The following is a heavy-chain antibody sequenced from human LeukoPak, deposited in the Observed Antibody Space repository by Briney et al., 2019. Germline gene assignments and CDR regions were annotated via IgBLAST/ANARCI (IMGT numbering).Heavy chain of an antibody. CDR3: ASGTGYYSAPRY. V-gene: IGHV4-39*07. CDR1: GGSISTSNYY. D-gene: IGHD3-9*01. CDR2: IFYSGST. Sequence: PSETLSLTCTVSGGSISTSNYYWGWIRQPPGKGLEWIGNIFYSGSTYYSPSLKRRVTISVDTSKNQFSLKLSSVTAADTAVYYCASGTGYYSAPRYWGQGTLVTVSS. J-gene: IGHJ4*02.